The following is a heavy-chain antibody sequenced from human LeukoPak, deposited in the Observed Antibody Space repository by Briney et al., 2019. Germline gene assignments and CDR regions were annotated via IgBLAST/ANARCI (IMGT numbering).Heavy chain of an antibody. D-gene: IGHD6-19*01. CDR3: ARGRMAGTYVFDY. CDR2: IIPIFGTA. CDR1: GDTFSSYA. Sequence: ASVKVSRKASGDTFSSYAISWVRQAPGQGLEWMGGIIPIFGTANYAQKFQGRVTITADESTSTAYMELSSLRSEDTAVYYCARGRMAGTYVFDYWGQGTLVTVSS. J-gene: IGHJ4*02. V-gene: IGHV1-69*13.